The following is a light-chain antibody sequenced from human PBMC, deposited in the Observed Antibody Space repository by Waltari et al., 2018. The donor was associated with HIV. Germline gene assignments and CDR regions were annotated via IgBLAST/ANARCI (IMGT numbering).Light chain of an antibody. CDR3: QSFDSSLNAYV. CDR2: ANS. Sequence: QSVLTQAPSVSGAPGQRVTISCPGSRSTTRANFDVHWYQLLPGSSPKLLIFANSNRPSGVPDRFSGSKSGTSASLAITGLHPEDEAEYYCQSFDSSLNAYVFGTGTTVIVL. J-gene: IGLJ1*01. V-gene: IGLV1-40*01. CDR1: RSTTRANFD.